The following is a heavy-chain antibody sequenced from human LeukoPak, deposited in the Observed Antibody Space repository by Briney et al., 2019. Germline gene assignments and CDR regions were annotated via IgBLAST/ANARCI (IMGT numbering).Heavy chain of an antibody. CDR1: GGSISRGGYY. D-gene: IGHD2-8*01. CDR2: VSSSGST. CDR3: ARDHPTPNAGYMDV. J-gene: IGHJ6*03. V-gene: IGHV4-61*02. Sequence: SETLSLTCSVSGGSISRGGYYWTWIRQPAGQGLEWIGRVSSSGSTNYNPSLKSRVTISVDTSKNQFSLKVNSVTAADTAVYFCARDHPTPNAGYMDVWGKGITVTVSS.